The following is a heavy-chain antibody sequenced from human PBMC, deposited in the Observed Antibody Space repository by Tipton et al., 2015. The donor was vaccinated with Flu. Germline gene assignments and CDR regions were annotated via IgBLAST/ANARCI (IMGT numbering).Heavy chain of an antibody. V-gene: IGHV3-74*01. CDR3: ARGPLGPTYSSSW. J-gene: IGHJ4*02. D-gene: IGHD6-13*01. Sequence: SLRLSCAASEFTFSAYWMHWVRQAPGKGLVWVSRISSDGGVTNYADSMKGRFTISRDNAMNTLYLQMNSLRAEDTAVYYCARGPLGPTYSSSWWGQGALVTVSS. CDR1: EFTFSAYW. CDR2: ISSDGGVT.